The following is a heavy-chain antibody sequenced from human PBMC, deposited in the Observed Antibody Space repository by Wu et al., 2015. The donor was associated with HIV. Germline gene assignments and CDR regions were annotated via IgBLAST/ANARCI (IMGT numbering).Heavy chain of an antibody. CDR2: INPLFGTT. J-gene: IGHJ4*02. CDR1: GDGFTSYA. Sequence: QVHLVQFGGEVKKPGSSVKVTCKASGDGFTSYAVSWVRQAPGQGLEWMGGINPLFGTTKFAQKFQGRVTMSRDTAISTAYMELASLTSDDTAVYYCARLQSLHGLYSNADFWGQGTLVTVSS. D-gene: IGHD5-24*01. V-gene: IGHV1-69*05. CDR3: ARLQSLHGLYSNADF.